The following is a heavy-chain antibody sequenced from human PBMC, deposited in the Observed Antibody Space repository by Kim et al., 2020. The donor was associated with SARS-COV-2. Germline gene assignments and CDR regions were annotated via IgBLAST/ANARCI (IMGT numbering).Heavy chain of an antibody. CDR2: IYHGDSDT. CDR3: ARRVCGGDCFHRTYNWFDP. CDR1: GYSFTSYW. J-gene: IGHJ5*02. D-gene: IGHD2-21*02. Sequence: GESLKISCKGSGYSFTSYWIGWVRQMPGKGLEWMGIIYHGDSDTRYSPSFQGQVTISADKSISTAYLQWSSLKASDTAMYYCARRVCGGDCFHRTYNWFDPWGQGTLVTVSS. V-gene: IGHV5-51*01.